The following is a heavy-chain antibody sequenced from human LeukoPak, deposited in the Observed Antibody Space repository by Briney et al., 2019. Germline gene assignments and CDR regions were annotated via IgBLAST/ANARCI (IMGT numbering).Heavy chain of an antibody. Sequence: GGSLRLSCAASGFTFSNYNMNWVRQAPGKGLEWVSSISSSSSYIYYADSVKGRFTISRDNAKNSLYLQMHSLRAEDTAVYYCARDRDPGYNDSSGYRRVNAFDIWGQGTMVTVSS. CDR2: ISSSSSYI. V-gene: IGHV3-21*01. CDR3: ARDRDPGYNDSSGYRRVNAFDI. J-gene: IGHJ3*02. D-gene: IGHD3-22*01. CDR1: GFTFSNYN.